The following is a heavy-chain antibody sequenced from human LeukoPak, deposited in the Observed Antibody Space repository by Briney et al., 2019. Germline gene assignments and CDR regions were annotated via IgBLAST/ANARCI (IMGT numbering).Heavy chain of an antibody. Sequence: PGGSLRLSCAASGFTFSSYSMNWVRQAPGKGLEWVSSISSSSIYIYYADSVKGRFTISRDNAKNSLYLQMNSLRAEDTAVYYCVRDGSSWGNFDYWGQGTLVSVSS. CDR3: VRDGSSWGNFDY. J-gene: IGHJ4*02. CDR1: GFTFSSYS. V-gene: IGHV3-21*01. D-gene: IGHD7-27*01. CDR2: ISSSSIYI.